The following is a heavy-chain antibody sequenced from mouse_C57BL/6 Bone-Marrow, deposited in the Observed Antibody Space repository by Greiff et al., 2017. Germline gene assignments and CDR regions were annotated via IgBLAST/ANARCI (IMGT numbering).Heavy chain of an antibody. D-gene: IGHD2-1*01. CDR2: IYPGSGST. V-gene: IGHV1-55*01. CDR3: ARCGNYFYWYFDV. CDR1: GYTFTSYW. Sequence: QVQLQQPGAELVKPGASVKMSCKASGYTFTSYWITWVKQRPGQGLAWIGDIYPGSGSTNYNEKFKSKSTLTVDTSSSTAYMQLSSLTSEDSAVYYSARCGNYFYWYFDVWGTGTTVTVSS. J-gene: IGHJ1*03.